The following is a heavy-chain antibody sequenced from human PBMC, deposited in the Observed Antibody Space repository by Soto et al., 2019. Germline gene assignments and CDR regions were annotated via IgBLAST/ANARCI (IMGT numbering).Heavy chain of an antibody. CDR3: ARHLVGSTRGNFDF. CDR2: IYPSASDT. V-gene: IGHV5-51*01. CDR1: FYNFTRDR. D-gene: IGHD2-2*01. Sequence: GDSLTRSDKPCFYNFTRDRMAPVLYMQGKGMGWMGHIYPSASDTRYRPSFQGQVTISADTSLTTAYLQWSGLRASDTAMYFCARHLVGSTRGNFDFWGQGTLVSVSS. J-gene: IGHJ5*01.